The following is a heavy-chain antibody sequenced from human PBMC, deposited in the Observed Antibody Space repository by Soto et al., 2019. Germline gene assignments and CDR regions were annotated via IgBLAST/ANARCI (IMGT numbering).Heavy chain of an antibody. D-gene: IGHD4-4*01. J-gene: IGHJ4*02. CDR2: IIPIFGTA. V-gene: IGHV1-69*13. CDR3: ARSPFDYSNYYFDY. CDR1: GGTFIGYA. Sequence: SVKVSCKASGGTFIGYAISWVRQAPGQGLEWMGGIIPIFGTANYAQKFQGRVTITADESTSTAYMELSSLRSEDTAVYYCARSPFDYSNYYFDYWGQGTLVTVSS.